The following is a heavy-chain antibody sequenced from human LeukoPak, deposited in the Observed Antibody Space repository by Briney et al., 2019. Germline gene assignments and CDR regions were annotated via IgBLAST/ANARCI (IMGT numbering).Heavy chain of an antibody. CDR1: GGYISSTSYL. CDR2: IYHGGRT. D-gene: IGHD3-22*01. V-gene: IGHV4-39*01. Sequence: KASETLSLTCTVSGGYISSTSYLWGWVRQPPGEGLEWFGSIYHGGRTFYNPSLKTPVTVSADTSQNHISLTVRSVTAADTAVYCCARQIPDGRGYYQYYFDYWGQGTLVTVSS. J-gene: IGHJ4*02. CDR3: ARQIPDGRGYYQYYFDY.